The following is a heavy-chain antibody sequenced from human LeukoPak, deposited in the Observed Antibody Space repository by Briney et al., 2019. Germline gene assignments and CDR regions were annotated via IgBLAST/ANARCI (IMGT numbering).Heavy chain of an antibody. J-gene: IGHJ5*02. V-gene: IGHV1-18*01. CDR3: VKDLNYGDGRWEFDP. D-gene: IGHD4-17*01. Sequence: ASVKVSCKASGYTFTSYGISWVRQAAGQGLEWMGWISAYNGNTNYAQKLQGRVTMTTDTSTSTAYMELRSLRSDDTAVYYCVKDLNYGDGRWEFDPWGQGALVTVSS. CDR2: ISAYNGNT. CDR1: GYTFTSYG.